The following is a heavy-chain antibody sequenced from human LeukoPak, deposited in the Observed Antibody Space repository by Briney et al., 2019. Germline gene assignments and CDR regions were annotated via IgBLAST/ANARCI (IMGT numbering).Heavy chain of an antibody. D-gene: IGHD3-22*01. V-gene: IGHV4-30-2*01. Sequence: PSETLSLTCAVSGGSISSGGYSWSWIRQPPGKGLEWIGYIYHSGSTYYNPSLKSQVTISVDRSKNQFSLKLSSVTAADTAVYYCARGARLWYYYDSSGFPFDYWGQGTLVTVSS. CDR2: IYHSGST. J-gene: IGHJ4*02. CDR1: GGSISSGGYS. CDR3: ARGARLWYYYDSSGFPFDY.